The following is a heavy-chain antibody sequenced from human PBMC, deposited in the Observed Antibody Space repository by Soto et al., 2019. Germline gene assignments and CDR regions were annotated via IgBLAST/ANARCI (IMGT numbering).Heavy chain of an antibody. Sequence: PGGSLRLSCAASGFTFSSYSMNWVRQAPGKGLEWVSYISSSSSTIYYADSVKGRFTISRDNAKNSLYLQMNSLRAEDTAVYYCARGPRSVHTVTPDAAFDIWGQGTMVTVSS. V-gene: IGHV3-48*01. CDR2: ISSSSSTI. CDR1: GFTFSSYS. J-gene: IGHJ3*02. D-gene: IGHD4-17*01. CDR3: ARGPRSVHTVTPDAAFDI.